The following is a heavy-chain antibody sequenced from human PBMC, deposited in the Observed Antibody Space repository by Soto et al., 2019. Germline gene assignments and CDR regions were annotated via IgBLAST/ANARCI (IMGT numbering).Heavy chain of an antibody. V-gene: IGHV3-53*02. CDR1: GFTVSSNY. Sequence: EVQLVETGGGLIQPGGSLRLSCEVTGFTVSSNYMSWVRQAPGKGLEWVSVIYSGGTTYSADSVKGRFTISRDDSKNTLYLQMNILRAEDTAVYYCARAWCSSSRWFDPWGQGTLVTVSS. CDR3: ARAWCSSSRWFDP. J-gene: IGHJ5*02. D-gene: IGHD6-6*01. CDR2: IYSGGTT.